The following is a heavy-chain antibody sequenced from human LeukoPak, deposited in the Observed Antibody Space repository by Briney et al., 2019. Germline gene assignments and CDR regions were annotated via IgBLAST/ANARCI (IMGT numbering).Heavy chain of an antibody. Sequence: TGGSLRLSCAASGFTFSSYAMSWVRQAPGKGLEWVSRIKSDGSRTDYADSVKGRFTISRDNAKNTLYLQMNSLRAEDTAVYYCARELPFDYWGQGTLVTVSS. D-gene: IGHD2-15*01. CDR1: GFTFSSYA. CDR3: ARELPFDY. CDR2: IKSDGSRT. J-gene: IGHJ4*02. V-gene: IGHV3-74*01.